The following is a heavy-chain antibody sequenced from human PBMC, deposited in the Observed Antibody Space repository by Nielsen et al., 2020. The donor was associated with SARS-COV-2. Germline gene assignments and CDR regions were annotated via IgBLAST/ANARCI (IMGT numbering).Heavy chain of an antibody. CDR1: GFTISRYG. CDR2: ISYDGSVK. CDR3: TKGAQLGDY. V-gene: IGHV3-30*18. D-gene: IGHD6-13*01. Sequence: GESLKISCEASGFTISRYGMHWVRQAPGKGLEWVTFISYDGSVKYYADSAKGRFTISTDLSNNTLYLQMNSLRVEDTAIYYCTKGAQLGDYWGQGTLVTVSS. J-gene: IGHJ4*02.